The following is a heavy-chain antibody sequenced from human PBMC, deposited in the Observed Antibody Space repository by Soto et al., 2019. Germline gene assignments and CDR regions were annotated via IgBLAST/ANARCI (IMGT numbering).Heavy chain of an antibody. J-gene: IGHJ5*02. CDR3: ARDRGFGCTNGVCYFQSSDWFDP. CDR2: INAGNGNT. D-gene: IGHD2-8*01. CDR1: GYTFTSYA. V-gene: IGHV1-3*01. Sequence: ASVKVSCKASGYTFTSYAIHWVRQAPGQRLEWMGWINAGNGNTKYSQKFQGRVTITRDTSASTAYMELSSLRSEDTAMYYCARDRGFGCTNGVCYFQSSDWFDPWGQGTLVTAPQ.